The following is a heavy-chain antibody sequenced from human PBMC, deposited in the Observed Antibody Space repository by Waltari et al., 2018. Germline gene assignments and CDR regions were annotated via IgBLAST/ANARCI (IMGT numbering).Heavy chain of an antibody. V-gene: IGHV2-5*02. CDR1: GFPISSNGVA. Sequence: QITLKESGPTLVKPTETVTLTCSLSGFPISSNGVAVGWIRQPPGKAPESLAIIYWDDDTLYSPSLRDRITITKDTSKNQEVLTKTNMNPVDTATYFCAHFAYRGSRLLDHWGQGALVTVSS. CDR3: AHFAYRGSRLLDH. J-gene: IGHJ4*02. CDR2: IYWDDDT. D-gene: IGHD3-16*01.